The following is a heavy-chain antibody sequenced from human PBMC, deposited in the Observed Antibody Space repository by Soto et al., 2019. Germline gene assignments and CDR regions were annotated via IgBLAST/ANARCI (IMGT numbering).Heavy chain of an antibody. J-gene: IGHJ5*02. Sequence: KPSETLSLTCAVYGGSFSGYYWSWIRQPPGKGLEWIGEINHSGSTNYNPSLKSRVTISVDTSKNQFSLKLSSVTAADTAVYYCTRKYCSGGSCYRRNNWFDPWGQGTLVTVSS. CDR3: TRKYCSGGSCYRRNNWFDP. D-gene: IGHD2-15*01. V-gene: IGHV4-34*01. CDR2: INHSGST. CDR1: GGSFSGYY.